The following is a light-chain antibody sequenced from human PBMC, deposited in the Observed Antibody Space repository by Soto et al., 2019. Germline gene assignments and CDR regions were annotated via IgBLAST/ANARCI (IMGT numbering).Light chain of an antibody. Sequence: EIVLTQSPATLSLSPGERATLSCRASQSVSSYLAWYQQKPGQAPRLLIYDASNMATGIPARFSGSGSGTDFTLTISSLEPEDFAVYYCQQRNTWPRITFGQGTRLEIK. V-gene: IGKV3-11*01. CDR3: QQRNTWPRIT. J-gene: IGKJ5*01. CDR2: DAS. CDR1: QSVSSY.